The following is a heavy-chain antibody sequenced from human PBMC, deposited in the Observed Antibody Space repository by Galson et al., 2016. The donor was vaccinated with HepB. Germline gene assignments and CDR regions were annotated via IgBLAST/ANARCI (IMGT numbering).Heavy chain of an antibody. CDR2: IVPIRGTT. V-gene: IGHV1-69*13. CDR1: GGSFSTYA. Sequence: SVKVSCKASGGSFSTYAISWVRQAPGQGLEWMGGIVPIRGTTTYAQDFQGRVTISADDSMNTVYMEVSDLRAEDTAVYYGARGGHDYGDYNIWYIDRWGRGTLVIVSS. J-gene: IGHJ2*01. D-gene: IGHD4-17*01. CDR3: ARGGHDYGDYNIWYIDR.